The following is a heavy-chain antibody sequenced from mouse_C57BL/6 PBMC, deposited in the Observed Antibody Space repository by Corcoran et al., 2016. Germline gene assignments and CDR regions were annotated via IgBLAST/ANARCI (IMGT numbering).Heavy chain of an antibody. D-gene: IGHD1-1*01. CDR2: VDPANGNT. CDR1: GFNIKNTY. Sequence: EVQLQQAVAELVSPGASVKLSCTASGFNIKNTYMHLVKQRPEQGLEWSGRVDPANGNTKYAPKFQGKATITADTSSNTAYLQRSSLNSEDTAIYYCARSGIRYYYGSSPYYAMDYWGQGTSVTVSS. J-gene: IGHJ4*01. V-gene: IGHV14-3*01. CDR3: ARSGIRYYYGSSPYYAMDY.